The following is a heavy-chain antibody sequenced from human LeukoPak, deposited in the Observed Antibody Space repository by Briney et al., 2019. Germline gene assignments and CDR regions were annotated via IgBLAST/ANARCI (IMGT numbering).Heavy chain of an antibody. CDR3: ARGVRYYDSSGYYRSYWFDP. CDR1: GGSFSGYY. CDR2: INHSGST. Sequence: PSETLSLTCAVYGGSFSGYYWSWIRQPPGKGLEWIGEINHSGSTNYNPSLKSRVTISVDTSKNQFSLKLSSVTAADTAVYYCARGVRYYDSSGYYRSYWFDPWGRGTLVTVSS. D-gene: IGHD3-22*01. V-gene: IGHV4-34*01. J-gene: IGHJ5*02.